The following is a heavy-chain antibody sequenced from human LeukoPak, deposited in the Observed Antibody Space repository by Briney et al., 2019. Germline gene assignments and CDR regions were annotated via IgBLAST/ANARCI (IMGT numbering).Heavy chain of an antibody. V-gene: IGHV4-34*01. D-gene: IGHD3-3*01. CDR3: ARAFRGLRFLEWSTGYYFDY. Sequence: SETLSLTCAIYGGSFSDYYWNWIRQPPGKGLEWIGEINHSGSTNYNPSLKSRVTISVDTSKNQFSLKLSSVTAADTAVYYCARAFRGLRFLEWSTGYYFDYWGQGTLVTVSS. CDR1: GGSFSDYY. CDR2: INHSGST. J-gene: IGHJ4*02.